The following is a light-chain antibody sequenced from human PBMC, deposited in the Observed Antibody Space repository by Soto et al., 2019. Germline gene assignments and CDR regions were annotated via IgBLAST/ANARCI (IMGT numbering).Light chain of an antibody. CDR2: DDS. V-gene: IGLV3-21*02. CDR3: AAWDDSLNGYV. Sequence: SYELTQSPSVSVAPGQTARITCGGINIGSKSVHWYQQKPGQAPVLVVSDDSDRPSGIPERFSGSKSGNTATLTVSGLQAEDEADYYCAAWDDSLNGYVFGTGTKLTVL. J-gene: IGLJ1*01. CDR1: NIGSKS.